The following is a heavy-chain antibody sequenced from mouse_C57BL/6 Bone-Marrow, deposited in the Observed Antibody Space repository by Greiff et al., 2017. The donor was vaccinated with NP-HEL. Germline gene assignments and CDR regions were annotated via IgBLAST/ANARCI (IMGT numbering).Heavy chain of an antibody. V-gene: IGHV1-54*01. Sequence: VQLVESGAELVRPGTSVKVSCKASGYAFTNYLIEWVKQRPGQGLEWIGVINPGSGGTNYNEKFKGKATLTADKSSSTAYMQLSSLTSEDSAVYFCARGWGYGSSPFAYWGQGTLVTVSA. J-gene: IGHJ3*01. CDR3: ARGWGYGSSPFAY. CDR2: INPGSGGT. D-gene: IGHD1-1*01. CDR1: GYAFTNYL.